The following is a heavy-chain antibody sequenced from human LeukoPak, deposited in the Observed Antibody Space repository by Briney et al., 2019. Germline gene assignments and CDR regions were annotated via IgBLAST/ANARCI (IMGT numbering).Heavy chain of an antibody. CDR1: GGSISSSSYY. D-gene: IGHD4-17*01. CDR2: IYYSGST. Sequence: SETLSLTCTVSGGSISSSSYYWGWIRQPPGKGLEWIGSIYYSGSTYYNPSLKSRVTISVDTSKNQFSLKLSSVTAADTAVYYCARGVEDYGDYAYYYYYMDVWGKGTTVTIS. V-gene: IGHV4-39*07. CDR3: ARGVEDYGDYAYYYYYMDV. J-gene: IGHJ6*03.